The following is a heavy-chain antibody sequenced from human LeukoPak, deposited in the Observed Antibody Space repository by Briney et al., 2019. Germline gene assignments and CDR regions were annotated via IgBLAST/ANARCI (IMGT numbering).Heavy chain of an antibody. V-gene: IGHV3-74*01. J-gene: IGHJ4*02. CDR2: INSDGSGT. CDR1: GFTFSTSW. D-gene: IGHD3-10*01. CDR3: AKDLHYGSADY. Sequence: GGSLRLSCAASGFTFSTSWMHWVRQAPGKGLVWVSRINSDGSGTTYADSVKGRFTISRDNAKNTLYLQMNSLRAEDTAVYYCAKDLHYGSADYWGQGTLVTVSS.